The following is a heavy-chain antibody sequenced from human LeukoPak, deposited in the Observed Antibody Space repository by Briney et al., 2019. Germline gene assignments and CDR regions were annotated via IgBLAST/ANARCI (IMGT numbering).Heavy chain of an antibody. V-gene: IGHV3-23*01. D-gene: IGHD3-22*01. CDR2: ISGSGNST. Sequence: GGSLRLSCAASGFTFSSFAMSWVRQAPGRGLEWVSAISGSGNSTYHADSVKGRFTISRDNSKNTLYLQMNSLRAEDTAIYYCAKDSSPMRQYYFDYWGQGTLVTVSS. CDR1: GFTFSSFA. J-gene: IGHJ4*02. CDR3: AKDSSPMRQYYFDY.